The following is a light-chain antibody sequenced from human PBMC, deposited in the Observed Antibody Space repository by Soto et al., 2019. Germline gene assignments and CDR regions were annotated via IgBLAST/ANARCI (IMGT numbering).Light chain of an antibody. CDR3: QQSYRSPPT. V-gene: IGKV1-39*01. J-gene: IGKJ1*01. CDR1: QSINDK. CDR2: DAS. Sequence: DIQMTQPPSSLSASFTDRVTITCRASQSINDKLNWYQQQPGKVPNLLIYDASSLQSGVPSRFSGSGYGTNFTLTISSLQPEDFATYYCQQSYRSPPTFGQGTKVDIK.